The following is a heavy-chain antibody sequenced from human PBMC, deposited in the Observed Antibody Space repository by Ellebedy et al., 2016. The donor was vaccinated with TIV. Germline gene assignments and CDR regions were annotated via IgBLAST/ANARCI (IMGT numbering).Heavy chain of an antibody. CDR3: ATGARSEGGY. CDR1: GFTFSSYG. J-gene: IGHJ4*02. V-gene: IGHV3-7*01. Sequence: GESLKISCAASGFTFSSYGMSWVRQAPGKGLEWVANIKQDAFEKYYVDSVRGRFTISRDNAKNSLYLQMNSLRAEDTAVYYCATGARSEGGYWGQGTLVTVSS. CDR2: IKQDAFEK. D-gene: IGHD2-15*01.